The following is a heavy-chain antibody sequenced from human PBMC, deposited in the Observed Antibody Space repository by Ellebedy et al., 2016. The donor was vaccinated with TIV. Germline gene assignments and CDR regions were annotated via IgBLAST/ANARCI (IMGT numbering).Heavy chain of an antibody. J-gene: IGHJ4*02. CDR3: AKGIGGSYSYYFDY. Sequence: GGSLRLXCAASGFTFSSYGMSWVRQAPGKGLEWVSAISGGGGSTYLADSVKGRFTISRDNSKNTLYLQMNSLRAEDTAVYYCAKGIGGSYSYYFDYWGQGTLVTVSS. D-gene: IGHD1-26*01. CDR1: GFTFSSYG. V-gene: IGHV3-23*01. CDR2: ISGGGGST.